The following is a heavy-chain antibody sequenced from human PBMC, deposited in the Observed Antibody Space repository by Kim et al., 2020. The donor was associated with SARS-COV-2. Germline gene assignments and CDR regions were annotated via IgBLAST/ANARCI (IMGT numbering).Heavy chain of an antibody. CDR1: GGTFSSYA. J-gene: IGHJ4*02. V-gene: IGHV1-69*13. D-gene: IGHD2-2*01. Sequence: SVKVSCKASGGTFSSYAISWVRQAPGQGLEWMGGIIPIFGTANYAQKFQGRVTITADESTSTAYMELSSLRSEDTAVYYCAREGRDQLLSSCSYWGQGTLVTVSS. CDR2: IIPIFGTA. CDR3: AREGRDQLLSSCSY.